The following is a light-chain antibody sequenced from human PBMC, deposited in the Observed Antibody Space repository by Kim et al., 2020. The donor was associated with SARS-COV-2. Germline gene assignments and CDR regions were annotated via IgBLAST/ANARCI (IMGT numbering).Light chain of an antibody. CDR2: DAS. J-gene: IGKJ4*01. Sequence: EIVMTQSPATLSVSPGESATLSCRASQSVSTNLAWYQRRPGQAPRLLIYDASTRATGIPARFSGGGSATDFTLAISSLQSEDFAVYYCQQYNNWPLTFGGGPRWRS. CDR3: QQYNNWPLT. CDR1: QSVSTN. V-gene: IGKV3-15*01.